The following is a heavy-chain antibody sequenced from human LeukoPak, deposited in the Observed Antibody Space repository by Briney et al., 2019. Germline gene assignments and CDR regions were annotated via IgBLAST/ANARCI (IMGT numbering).Heavy chain of an antibody. CDR2: ISYDGSKK. J-gene: IGHJ4*02. V-gene: IGHV3-30*18. Sequence: GGSLRLSCAASGFTFSSYGMHWVRQAPGKGLEWVTFISYDGSKKYYADSVKGRFTISRDNSKNTLYLQMNSLRAEDTALYYCAKDQLAVGATFFDYWGQGTLVTVSS. CDR1: GFTFSSYG. D-gene: IGHD1-26*01. CDR3: AKDQLAVGATFFDY.